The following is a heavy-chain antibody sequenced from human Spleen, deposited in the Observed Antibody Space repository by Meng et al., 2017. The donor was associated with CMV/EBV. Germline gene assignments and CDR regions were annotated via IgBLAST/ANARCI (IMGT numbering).Heavy chain of an antibody. CDR1: GFTFTSYA. CDR2: VTESGDST. D-gene: IGHD3-22*01. CDR3: ASLGPAGYDSSKVAFDI. Sequence: GESLKISCAASGFTFTSYAMTWVRQSPGKGLEWVAVVTESGDSTYYADSVKGRFTISRDNSKNTLYLQMNSLRAEDTAVYYCASLGPAGYDSSKVAFDIWGQGTMVTVSS. V-gene: IGHV3-23*01. J-gene: IGHJ3*02.